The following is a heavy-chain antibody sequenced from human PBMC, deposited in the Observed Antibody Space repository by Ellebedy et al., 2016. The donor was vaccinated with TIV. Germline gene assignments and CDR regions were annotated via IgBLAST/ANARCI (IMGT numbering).Heavy chain of an antibody. Sequence: ASVKVSXXSSAYIHWVRQAPGQGLQWMGIINPDGSTTTYARKFQGRVTMTRDTSTSTVYMELRNLRSDDTAVYFCASPLSPKRLYSGLDVWGQGTTVIVSS. CDR1: AYI. V-gene: IGHV1-46*01. J-gene: IGHJ6*02. CDR2: INPDGSTT. CDR3: ASPLSPKRLYSGLDV.